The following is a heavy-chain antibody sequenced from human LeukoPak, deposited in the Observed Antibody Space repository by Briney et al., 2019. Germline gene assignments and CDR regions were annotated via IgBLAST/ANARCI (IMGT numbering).Heavy chain of an antibody. CDR1: GFIVTGNY. V-gene: IGHV3-53*01. D-gene: IGHD6-19*01. J-gene: IGHJ4*02. CDR2: IYSSDNS. CDR3: ARSPAFYDGAVVKYYFDY. Sequence: GGSLRLSCAASGFIVTGNYMSWVRQAPGKGLEWVSVIYSSDNSYYADSVKGRFTISRDNSKNTLYLEMNSLRAEDAAVYFCARSPAFYDGAVVKYYFDYWGQGTLVTVSS.